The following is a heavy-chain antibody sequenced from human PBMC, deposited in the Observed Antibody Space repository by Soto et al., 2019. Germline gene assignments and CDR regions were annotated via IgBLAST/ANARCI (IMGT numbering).Heavy chain of an antibody. CDR1: GYTFTSYG. D-gene: IGHD3-10*01. CDR3: ARDRGKSYYYYYGMDV. V-gene: IGHV1-18*01. CDR2: ISAYNGNT. J-gene: IGHJ6*02. Sequence: ASVKVSCKASGYTFTSYGISWVRQAPGQGLEWMGWISAYNGNTNYAQKLQGRVTMTTDTSTSTAYMELRSLRSDDTAVYYCARDRGKSYYYYYGMDVWGQGTTVTVSS.